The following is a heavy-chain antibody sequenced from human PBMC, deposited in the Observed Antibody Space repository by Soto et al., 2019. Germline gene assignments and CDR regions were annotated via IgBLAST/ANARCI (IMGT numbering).Heavy chain of an antibody. J-gene: IGHJ3*02. Sequence: GGSLRLSCAASGLTFSSYAMSWVRQAPGKGLEWVTPTSDGGGTTYYANSVKGRFSNSRDNTENTLYLHNNRLRAEFTSLYYCATRWLNRHIWGQGTMVTVSS. CDR2: TSDGGGTT. CDR3: ATRWLNRHI. V-gene: IGHV3-23*01. CDR1: GLTFSSYA. D-gene: IGHD3-9*01.